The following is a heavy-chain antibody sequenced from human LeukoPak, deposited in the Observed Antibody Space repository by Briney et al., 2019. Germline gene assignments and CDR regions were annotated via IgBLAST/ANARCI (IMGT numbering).Heavy chain of an antibody. CDR2: IYYSGST. Sequence: SETLSLTCTVSGGSISSSSYYWGWIRQPPGKGLEWIGSIYYSGSTYYNPSLKSRVTISVDTSKNQFSLKLSSVTAADTAVYYCASSYYDSSGYYRIDDPGFDYFDYWGQGTLVTVSS. V-gene: IGHV4-39*07. D-gene: IGHD3-22*01. J-gene: IGHJ4*02. CDR1: GGSISSSSYY. CDR3: ASSYYDSSGYYRIDDPGFDYFDY.